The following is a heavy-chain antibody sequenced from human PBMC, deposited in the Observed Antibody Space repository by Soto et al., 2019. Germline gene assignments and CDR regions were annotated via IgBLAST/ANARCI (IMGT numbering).Heavy chain of an antibody. V-gene: IGHV4-30-4*01. J-gene: IGHJ4*02. D-gene: IGHD2-15*01. CDR1: GGSISNTDYY. CDR2: VYNSAST. Sequence: QVQLQESGPGLVKPSQTLSLTCTVSGGSISNTDYYWSWIRQSPGGGLEWVGHVYNSASTYNNPSLNSRVTISIDTSKNQFSLNLNSVTAADTAVYYCARGMSADKVDYWGQGTLVTVSS. CDR3: ARGMSADKVDY.